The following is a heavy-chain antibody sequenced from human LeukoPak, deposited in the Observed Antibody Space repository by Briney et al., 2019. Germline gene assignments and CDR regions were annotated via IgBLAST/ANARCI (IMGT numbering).Heavy chain of an antibody. V-gene: IGHV4-34*01. CDR2: INHSGST. J-gene: IGHJ4*02. CDR1: GGSFSGYY. CDR3: ARSMGKQWLVSNDY. Sequence: SETLSLTCAVYGGSFSGYYWSWIRQPPGKGLEWIGEINHSGSTNYNPSLKSRVTISVDTSKNQFSLKLSSVTAADTAVYYCARSMGKQWLVSNDYWGQGTLVTVSS. D-gene: IGHD6-19*01.